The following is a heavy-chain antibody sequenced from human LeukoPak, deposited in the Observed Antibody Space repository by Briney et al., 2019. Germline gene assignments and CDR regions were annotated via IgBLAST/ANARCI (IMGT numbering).Heavy chain of an antibody. CDR3: GSGSYYFDY. Sequence: SETLSLTCTVSGGSISSYYWSWIRQPPGKGLEWIGYIYYSGSTKYNPSLKSRVTISVDTSKNQFPLKLSSVTAADTAVYYCGSGSYYFDYWGQGTLVTVST. V-gene: IGHV4-59*08. CDR1: GGSISSYY. D-gene: IGHD3-10*01. CDR2: IYYSGST. J-gene: IGHJ4*02.